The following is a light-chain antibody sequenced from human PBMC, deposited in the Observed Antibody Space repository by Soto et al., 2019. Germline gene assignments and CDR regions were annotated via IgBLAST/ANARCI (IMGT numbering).Light chain of an antibody. J-gene: IGKJ2*01. CDR1: QSVSSSY. V-gene: IGKV3-20*01. CDR3: QQYGSSPYT. CDR2: GAS. Sequence: EIVLTQSPGPLSLSPGERATLSCRASQSVSSSYLAWYQQKPGQAPRLLIYGASSRATGIPDRFSGSGSGTDFTLTISRLEPEDFAVYYCQQYGSSPYTSGQGTKLDIK.